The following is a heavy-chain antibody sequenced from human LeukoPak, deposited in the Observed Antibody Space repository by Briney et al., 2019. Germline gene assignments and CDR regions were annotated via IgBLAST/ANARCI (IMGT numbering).Heavy chain of an antibody. CDR1: GGSISSGSYY. D-gene: IGHD2-2*02. V-gene: IGHV4-61*02. Sequence: SETLSLTCTVAGGSISSGSYYWSWIRQPAGKGLEWIGRIYTSGSTNYNSSLKSRITISVDTSKNQFSLKLSSVTAAATAVYYCARVDIVVVPAAIGGWYFDLWGRGTLVTVSS. CDR3: ARVDIVVVPAAIGGWYFDL. CDR2: IYTSGST. J-gene: IGHJ2*01.